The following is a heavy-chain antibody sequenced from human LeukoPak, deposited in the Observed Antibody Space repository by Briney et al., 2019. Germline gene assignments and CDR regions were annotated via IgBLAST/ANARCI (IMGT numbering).Heavy chain of an antibody. J-gene: IGHJ4*02. CDR1: GYTFTSYA. Sequence: ASVKVSRKASGYTFTSYAMHWVRQAPGQRLEWMGWINAGNGNTKYTQKFQGRVTITRDTSASTAYMELSSLRSEDTAVYYCASDDSSGYYYVYWGQGTLVTVSS. CDR2: INAGNGNT. V-gene: IGHV1-3*01. CDR3: ASDDSSGYYYVY. D-gene: IGHD3-22*01.